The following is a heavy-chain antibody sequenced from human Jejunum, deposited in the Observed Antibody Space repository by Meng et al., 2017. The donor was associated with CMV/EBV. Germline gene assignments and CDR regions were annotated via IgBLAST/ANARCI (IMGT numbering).Heavy chain of an antibody. D-gene: IGHD3-22*01. CDR1: GYISNYY. CDR2: MHYSGYT. CDR3: ARATYYPGSSAHYHAFDL. J-gene: IGHJ3*01. Sequence: GYISNYYWNWYRQPAEKGLEWIGFMHYSGYTDYNPSLKSRVTISADTSKNHFALKLTSVTAADTAVYYCARATYYPGSSAHYHAFDLWGQGTMVTVSS. V-gene: IGHV4-59*01.